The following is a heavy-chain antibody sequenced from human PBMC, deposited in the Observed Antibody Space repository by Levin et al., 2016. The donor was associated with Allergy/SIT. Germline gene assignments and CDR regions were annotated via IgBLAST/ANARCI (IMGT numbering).Heavy chain of an antibody. D-gene: IGHD3-10*01. CDR1: GFTFSSYW. CDR2: IKQDGSEK. J-gene: IGHJ4*02. Sequence: GESLKISCAASGFTFSSYWMSWVRQAPGKGLEWVANIKQDGSEKYYVDSVKGRFTISRDNAKNSLYLQMNSLRAEDTAVYYCAGQLWFGAPDYWGQGTLVTVSS. CDR3: AGQLWFGAPDY. V-gene: IGHV3-7*03.